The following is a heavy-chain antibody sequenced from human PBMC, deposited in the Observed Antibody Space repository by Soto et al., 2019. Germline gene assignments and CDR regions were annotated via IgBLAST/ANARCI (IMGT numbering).Heavy chain of an antibody. J-gene: IGHJ4*02. V-gene: IGHV1-3*01. CDR1: GYTFTSYS. CDR2: INAGNGNT. D-gene: IGHD5-12*01. CDR3: ARRRGVATIGPTTDFDY. Sequence: ASVKVSCKASGYTFTSYSMHWVRHAPGQRLEWMGWINAGNGNTKYSQKFQGRVTITRDTSASTAYMELSSLRSEDTAVYYCARRRGVATIGPTTDFDYWGQGTLVTVSS.